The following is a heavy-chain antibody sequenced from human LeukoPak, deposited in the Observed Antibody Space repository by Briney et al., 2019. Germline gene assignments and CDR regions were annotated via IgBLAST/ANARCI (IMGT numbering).Heavy chain of an antibody. D-gene: IGHD5-18*01. CDR2: ITPNGGST. CDR3: ARSPVDTPHFDY. V-gene: IGHV3-64*01. J-gene: IGHJ4*02. CDR1: GFTFSSYA. Sequence: GGSLTLSCAASGFTFSSYALHWVRQAPGKGLEYVSAITPNGGSTYYANSVKGRFTISRDNSKNTLYLQMGSLRAEDMAVYCCARSPVDTPHFDYWGQGTLVTVSS.